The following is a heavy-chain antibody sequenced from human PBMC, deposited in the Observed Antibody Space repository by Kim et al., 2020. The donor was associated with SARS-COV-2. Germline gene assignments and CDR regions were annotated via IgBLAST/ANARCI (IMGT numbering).Heavy chain of an antibody. D-gene: IGHD1-26*01. CDR3: ARYLSGALDAFDI. Sequence: YADSVKGRFTISRDNAKNSLYLQMNSLRAEDTAVYYCARYLSGALDAFDIWGQGTMVTVSS. V-gene: IGHV3-21*01. J-gene: IGHJ3*02.